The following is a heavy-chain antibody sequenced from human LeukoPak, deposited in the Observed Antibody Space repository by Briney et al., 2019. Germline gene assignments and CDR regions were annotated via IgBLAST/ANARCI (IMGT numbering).Heavy chain of an antibody. CDR2: IGTSSSPI. J-gene: IGHJ4*02. CDR1: GFTFSGYS. Sequence: GGSLRLSCAASGFTFSGYSMNWVRQAPGKGLEWVSYIGTSSSPIYYADSVKGRFSISRDNAKNSLYLQMKSLRDEDTAVYYCARGQRSGGHWYYFDYWGQGTLVTVSS. V-gene: IGHV3-48*02. D-gene: IGHD2-21*02. CDR3: ARGQRSGGHWYYFDY.